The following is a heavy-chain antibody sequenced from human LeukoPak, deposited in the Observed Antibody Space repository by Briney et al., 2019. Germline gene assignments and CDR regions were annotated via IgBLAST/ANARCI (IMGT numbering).Heavy chain of an antibody. CDR2: IHHTGST. CDR3: ARDPVQLERRGDAFDI. Sequence: SETLSLTCAVSGYSISSGYYWGWIRQPPGKGLEWIGSIHHTGSTYYNPSLKSRVTISVDTSKNQFSLKLSSVTAADTAVYYCARDPVQLERRGDAFDIWGQGTMVTVSS. J-gene: IGHJ3*02. D-gene: IGHD1-1*01. CDR1: GYSISSGYY. V-gene: IGHV4-38-2*02.